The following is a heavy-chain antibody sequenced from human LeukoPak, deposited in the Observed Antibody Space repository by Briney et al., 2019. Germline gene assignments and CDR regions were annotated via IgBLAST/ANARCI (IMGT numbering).Heavy chain of an antibody. CDR1: GFTFSSYS. D-gene: IGHD3-10*01. CDR3: ARDYYGSGSYTS. J-gene: IGHJ4*02. CDR2: ISSSSYI. Sequence: PGGSLRLSCAASGFTFSSYSMNWVRQAPGKGLEWVSSISSSSYIYYADSVKGRFTISRDNAKNSLYLQMNSLRAEDTAVYYCARDYYGSGSYTSWGQGTLVTVSS. V-gene: IGHV3-21*01.